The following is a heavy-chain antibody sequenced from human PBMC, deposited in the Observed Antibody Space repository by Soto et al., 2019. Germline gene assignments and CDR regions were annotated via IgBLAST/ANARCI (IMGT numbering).Heavy chain of an antibody. V-gene: IGHV1-18*04. J-gene: IGHJ4*02. CDR1: GYTFTTYG. Sequence: SEEVFFKSSGYTFTTYGLSWVRQAPGQGLEGMGWISAYNGNTNYAQNLQGRVTMLTVTSTRTAYRELRSRISDGTAVYYCAKDLPDDGGSEATGDYWGQRSLVTGSS. D-gene: IGHD3-16*01. CDR2: ISAYNGNT. CDR3: AKDLPDDGGSEATGDY.